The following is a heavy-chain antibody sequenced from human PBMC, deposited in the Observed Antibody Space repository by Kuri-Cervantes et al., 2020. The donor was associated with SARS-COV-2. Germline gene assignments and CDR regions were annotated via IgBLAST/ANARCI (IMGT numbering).Heavy chain of an antibody. CDR1: GFTFSIYA. CDR2: ISSSSSYI. V-gene: IGHV3-21*01. CDR3: ARVHSYGPQDYYYYGMDV. Sequence: GGSLRLSCAPSGFTFSIYAMNWVRQGPRKGLEWVSSISSSSSYIYYADSVKGRFTISRDNAKNSLYLQMNSLRAEDTAVYYCARVHSYGPQDYYYYGMDVWGQGTTVTVSS. D-gene: IGHD5-18*01. J-gene: IGHJ6*02.